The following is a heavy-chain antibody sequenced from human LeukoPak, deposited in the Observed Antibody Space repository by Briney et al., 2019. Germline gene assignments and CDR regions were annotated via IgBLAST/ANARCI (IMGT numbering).Heavy chain of an antibody. CDR1: GFTFSSYA. V-gene: IGHV3-23*01. Sequence: GGSLRLSCAASGFTFSSYAMSWVRQAPGKGLEWVSAISGSGGSTYYADSVKGRFTISRDNSKNTLYLQMNSLRAEDTAVYYCAKGALRFLELLALGMDVWGQGTTVTVSS. D-gene: IGHD3-3*01. CDR2: ISGSGGST. J-gene: IGHJ6*02. CDR3: AKGALRFLELLALGMDV.